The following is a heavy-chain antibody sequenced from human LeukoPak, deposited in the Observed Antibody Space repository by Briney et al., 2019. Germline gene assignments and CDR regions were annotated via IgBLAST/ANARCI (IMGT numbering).Heavy chain of an antibody. J-gene: IGHJ4*02. Sequence: GGSLRLSCAASGFTVSSCYMSWVRQAPGKGLEWVSVLYSDGSTFYADSVKGRFTISRDDSKNTLHLQMNNLRAEDTAVYYCARAAYDSNGFTANHDYWGQGTLVTVSS. D-gene: IGHD3-22*01. V-gene: IGHV3-53*01. CDR2: LYSDGST. CDR3: ARAAYDSNGFTANHDY. CDR1: GFTVSSCY.